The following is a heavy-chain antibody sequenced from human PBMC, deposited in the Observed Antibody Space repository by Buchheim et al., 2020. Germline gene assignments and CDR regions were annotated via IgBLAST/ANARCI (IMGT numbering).Heavy chain of an antibody. Sequence: EVQLVESGGGLVQPGGSLRLSCEASGFTFSSFGMNWVRQAPGKGLEWVAYISSASNTIYYADSVKVRFTISRDNAKSSLYLGMSSLRAEDTAVYYCARDASLVYYYNYGMDVWGQGTT. D-gene: IGHD3-10*01. CDR3: ARDASLVYYYNYGMDV. V-gene: IGHV3-48*04. CDR2: ISSASNTI. J-gene: IGHJ6*02. CDR1: GFTFSSFG.